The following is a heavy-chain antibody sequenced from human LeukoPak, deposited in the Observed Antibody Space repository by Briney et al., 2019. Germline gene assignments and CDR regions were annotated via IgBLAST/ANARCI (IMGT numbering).Heavy chain of an antibody. CDR1: GYTFTTYY. CDR3: ARALMVAAPEDY. J-gene: IGHJ4*02. Sequence: GASVKVSCKASGYTFTTYYIHWVRQAPGQGLEWIGIIKPGDSVTSYSQNFKGRVSMTRDMSTTTVYMEMTSLRSDDTAVYYCARALMVAAPEDYWGQGTLVTVSS. V-gene: IGHV1-46*01. CDR2: IKPGDSVT. D-gene: IGHD2-15*01.